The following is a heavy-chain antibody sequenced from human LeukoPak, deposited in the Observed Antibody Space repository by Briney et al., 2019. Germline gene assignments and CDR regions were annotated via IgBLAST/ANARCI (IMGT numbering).Heavy chain of an antibody. CDR1: GYTFTGYY. V-gene: IGHV1-2*02. CDR2: INPNSGGT. D-gene: IGHD3-22*01. J-gene: IGHJ4*02. Sequence: GASVKVSCKASGYTFTGYYMHWVRQAPGQGLEWMGWINPNSGGTNYAQKFQGRVTMTRDTSISTAYMELSRLRSDDTAVYYCVRYGEYYDSSGYYDYWGQGTLVTVSS. CDR3: VRYGEYYDSSGYYDY.